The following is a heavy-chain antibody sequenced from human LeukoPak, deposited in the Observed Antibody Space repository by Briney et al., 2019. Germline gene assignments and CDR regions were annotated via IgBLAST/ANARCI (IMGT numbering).Heavy chain of an antibody. D-gene: IGHD2-2*01. V-gene: IGHV5-10-1*01. CDR1: GYNFTSYW. CDR3: ARIVVVPAAIGGWFDP. J-gene: IGHJ5*02. Sequence: GESLQISCKGSGYNFTSYWISWVRQLPGKGLEWMGRIDPSDSYTNYSPSFQGHVTISADKSISTAYLQWSSLKASDTAMYYCARIVVVPAAIGGWFDPWGQGTLVTVSS. CDR2: IDPSDSYT.